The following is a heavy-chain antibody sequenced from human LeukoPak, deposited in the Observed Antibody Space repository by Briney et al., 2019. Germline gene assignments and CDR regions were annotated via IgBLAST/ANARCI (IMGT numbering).Heavy chain of an antibody. J-gene: IGHJ4*02. CDR1: GFTVSSNY. Sequence: GGSLRLSCAASGFTVSSNYMSWVRQAPGKGLEWVSVIYSGGSTYYADSVKGRFTISRDNSKNTLYLQMNSLRAEDTAVYYCAKLGGPRKDYGHFDYWGQGTLVTVSS. CDR2: IYSGGST. CDR3: AKLGGPRKDYGHFDY. D-gene: IGHD4-17*01. V-gene: IGHV3-53*01.